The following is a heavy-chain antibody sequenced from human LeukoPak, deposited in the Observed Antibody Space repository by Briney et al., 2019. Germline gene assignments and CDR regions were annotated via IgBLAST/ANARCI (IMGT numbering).Heavy chain of an antibody. Sequence: PGRSLRLSCAASGFTFSSYEMNWVRRAPGKGLEWVSYISSSGSNIYYAHSVKGRFTISRDNAKNSLFLQMNSLRAEDTAVYYCARLYSSSSGRALDYWGQGTLVTVSS. CDR1: GFTFSSYE. CDR2: ISSSGSNI. CDR3: ARLYSSSSGRALDY. J-gene: IGHJ4*02. V-gene: IGHV3-48*03. D-gene: IGHD6-6*01.